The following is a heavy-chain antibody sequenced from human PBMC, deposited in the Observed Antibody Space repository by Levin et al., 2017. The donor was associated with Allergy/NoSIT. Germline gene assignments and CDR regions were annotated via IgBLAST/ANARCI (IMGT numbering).Heavy chain of an antibody. D-gene: IGHD6-19*01. V-gene: IGHV3-23*01. CDR1: GFTFSTYA. CDR2: ISSSGGST. J-gene: IGHJ4*02. CDR3: AKAAYNSGGYDY. Sequence: GGSLRLSCAASGFTFSTYAMSWVRQAPGKGLEWVSGISSSGGSTYYADSVKGRFTISRDNSKNTLFLQMNSLRAEDTAVYSCAKAAYNSGGYDYWGQGTLVTVSS.